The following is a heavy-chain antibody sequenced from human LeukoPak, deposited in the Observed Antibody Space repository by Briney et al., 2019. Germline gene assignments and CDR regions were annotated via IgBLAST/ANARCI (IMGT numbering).Heavy chain of an antibody. CDR3: ARKSQDDAFDI. V-gene: IGHV3-11*04. Sequence: GGSLGLSCAASGFTFDDYGMSWVRQAPGKGLEWVSYISSSGSTIYYADSVKGRFTISRDNAKNSLYLQMNSLRAEDTAVYYCARKSQDDAFDIWGQGTMVTVSS. CDR2: ISSSGSTI. CDR1: GFTFDDYG. J-gene: IGHJ3*02.